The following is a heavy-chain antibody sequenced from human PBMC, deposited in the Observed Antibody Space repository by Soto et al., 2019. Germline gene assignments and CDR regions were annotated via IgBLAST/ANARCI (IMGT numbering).Heavy chain of an antibody. J-gene: IGHJ5*02. Sequence: PWESQKVSCNGSGYSFTSYWNCWVLQIPRKSLTGIRIIYPCYYDNRYSPTFQGQVTISADKSISTAYLQWSSLKASDTAMYSCERREGYIAPADTGCFEPLGQGTLVTVSS. D-gene: IGHD6-13*01. CDR1: GYSFTSYW. CDR3: ERREGYIAPADTGCFEP. CDR2: IYPCYYDN. V-gene: IGHV5-51*01.